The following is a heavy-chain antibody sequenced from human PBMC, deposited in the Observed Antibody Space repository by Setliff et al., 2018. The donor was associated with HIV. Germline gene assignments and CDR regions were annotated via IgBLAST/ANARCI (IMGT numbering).Heavy chain of an antibody. V-gene: IGHV4-34*01. CDR2: SYHNGTT. Sequence: KPSETLSLTCAVYGAFFNDYYWSWIRQTPGKGLEWIGESYHNGTTNYNPSLKSRITISVDTSKMQFSLNMSSLTAADTAVYYCARGPNFDWELPYDYWGQGTQVTVSS. J-gene: IGHJ4*02. CDR1: GAFFNDYY. CDR3: ARGPNFDWELPYDY. D-gene: IGHD3-9*01.